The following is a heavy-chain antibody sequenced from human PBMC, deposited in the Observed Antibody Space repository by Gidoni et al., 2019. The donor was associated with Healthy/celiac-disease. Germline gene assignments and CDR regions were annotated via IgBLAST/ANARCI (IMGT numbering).Heavy chain of an antibody. J-gene: IGHJ3*02. CDR3: AKGLSSPYAFDI. CDR2: ISWNSGSI. CDR1: GFTFDDYA. D-gene: IGHD6-19*01. V-gene: IGHV3-9*01. Sequence: EVQLVESGGGLVQPGRSLRLSCAASGFTFDDYAMHGVRQAPGKGLEWVSGISWNSGSIGYADSVKGRFTISRDNAKNSLYLQMNSLRAEDTALYYCAKGLSSPYAFDIWGQGTMVTVSS.